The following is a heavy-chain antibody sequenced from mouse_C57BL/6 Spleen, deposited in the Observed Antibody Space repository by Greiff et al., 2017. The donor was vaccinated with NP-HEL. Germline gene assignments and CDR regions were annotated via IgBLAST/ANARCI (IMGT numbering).Heavy chain of an antibody. CDR1: GFTFSSYT. V-gene: IGHV5-9*01. CDR3: ARDDGYYPY. CDR2: ISGGGGNT. D-gene: IGHD2-3*01. J-gene: IGHJ3*01. Sequence: EVMLVESGGGLVKPGGSLKLSCAASGFTFSSYTMSWVRQTPEKRLEWVATISGGGGNTYYPDSVKGRFTISRDNAKNTLYLQMSSLRSEDTALYYCARDDGYYPYWGQGTLVTVSA.